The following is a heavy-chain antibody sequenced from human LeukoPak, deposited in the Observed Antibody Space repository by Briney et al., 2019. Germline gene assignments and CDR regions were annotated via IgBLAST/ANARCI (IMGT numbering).Heavy chain of an antibody. CDR2: IIPVFGTP. V-gene: IGHV1-69*05. D-gene: IGHD6-19*01. J-gene: IGHJ4*02. CDR3: ARGGAEAVAGSLDF. CDR1: GDTFKKYA. Sequence: ASVKVSCKASGDTFKKYAIYWVRQTPEQGLEGLGGIIPVFGTPNYAQKFQCRVTISTDESTTTGYMQLSSLKSEDTAVYYCARGGAEAVAGSLDFWGQGTLVTVSS.